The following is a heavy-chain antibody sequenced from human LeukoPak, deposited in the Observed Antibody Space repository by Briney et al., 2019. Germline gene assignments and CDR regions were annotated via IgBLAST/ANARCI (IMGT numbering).Heavy chain of an antibody. CDR2: INHSEST. Sequence: SETLSLTCAVYGGSFSGYYWSWIRQPPGKGLEWIGEINHSESTNYNPSLKSRVTISVDTSKNQFSLKLSSVTAADTAVYYCAREVSPDFWSGYTTTSVEYYFDYWGQGTLVTVSS. CDR3: AREVSPDFWSGYTTTSVEYYFDY. D-gene: IGHD3-3*01. CDR1: GGSFSGYY. V-gene: IGHV4-34*01. J-gene: IGHJ4*02.